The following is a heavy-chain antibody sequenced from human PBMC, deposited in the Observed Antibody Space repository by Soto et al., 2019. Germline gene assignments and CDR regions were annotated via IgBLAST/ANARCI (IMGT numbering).Heavy chain of an antibody. Sequence: LRLSCAASGFTFTSCGMHWVRQAPGKGLEWMALILHDGSAEYYADSVKGRFTISRDNSKNTLYLQMNSLRAEDTAVYYCARSRDGYSFYFYYGMDGWGQGTTVTVSS. D-gene: IGHD4-4*01. J-gene: IGHJ6*02. CDR2: ILHDGSAE. CDR1: GFTFTSCG. V-gene: IGHV3-30*03. CDR3: ARSRDGYSFYFYYGMDG.